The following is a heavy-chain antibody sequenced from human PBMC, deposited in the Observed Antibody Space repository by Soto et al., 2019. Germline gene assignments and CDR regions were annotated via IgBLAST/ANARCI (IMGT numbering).Heavy chain of an antibody. Sequence: GGSLRLSWAACGFTFGSYNMNWVRQAPGKGLEWVSYISSSRSTIYYADSVKGRFTISRDNAKNSLYLQMNSLRAEDTAVYYCVRDYAPGNSNILTAWGQGTLVTVSS. CDR2: ISSSRSTI. CDR1: GFTFGSYN. J-gene: IGHJ4*02. D-gene: IGHD3-9*01. V-gene: IGHV3-48*01. CDR3: VRDYAPGNSNILTA.